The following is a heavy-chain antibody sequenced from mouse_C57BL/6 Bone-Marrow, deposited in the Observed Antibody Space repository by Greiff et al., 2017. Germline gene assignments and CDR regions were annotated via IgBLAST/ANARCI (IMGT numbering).Heavy chain of an antibody. CDR1: GFNIKDDY. J-gene: IGHJ2*01. Sequence: EVQLQQSGAELVRPGASVKLSCTASGFNIKDDYMHWVKQRPEQGLEWIGWIDPENGDTEYASKFQGKATITADTSSHTAYLQLSSLTSEDTAVYYCTIHSNPYYWGQGTTLTVSS. CDR3: TIHSNPYY. D-gene: IGHD2-5*01. V-gene: IGHV14-4*01. CDR2: IDPENGDT.